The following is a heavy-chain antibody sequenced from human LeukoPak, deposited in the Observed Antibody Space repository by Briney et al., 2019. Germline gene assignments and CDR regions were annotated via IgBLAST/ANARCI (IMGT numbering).Heavy chain of an antibody. V-gene: IGHV3-21*01. J-gene: IGHJ4*02. D-gene: IGHD1-14*01. CDR2: IGPTGTDR. CDR3: ATETIGRHYDY. CDR1: GFTFSSCG. Sequence: GGSLGLSCAASGFTFSSCGFNGVRQAPGKGLEWASSIGPTGTDRYYADSVRGRFTISRDNAKNSMYLQMDSLRDEDTAVYYCATETIGRHYDYWGQGTLLTVSS.